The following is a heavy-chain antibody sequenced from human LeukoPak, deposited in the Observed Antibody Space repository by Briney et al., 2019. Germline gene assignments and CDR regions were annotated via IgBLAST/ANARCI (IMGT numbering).Heavy chain of an antibody. V-gene: IGHV1-69*01. CDR2: IIPIFGTA. D-gene: IGHD3-16*01. Sequence: ASVKVSCKASGGTFSSYAISWVRQAPGQGLEWMGGIIPIFGTANYAQKFQGRVTITADESTSTAYMGLSSLRSEDTAVYYCARDDYGSYYYYYGMDVWGQGTTVTVPS. CDR1: GGTFSSYA. J-gene: IGHJ6*02. CDR3: ARDDYGSYYYYYGMDV.